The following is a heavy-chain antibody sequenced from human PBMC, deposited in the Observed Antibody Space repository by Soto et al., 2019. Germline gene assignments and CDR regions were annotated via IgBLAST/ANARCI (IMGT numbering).Heavy chain of an antibody. Sequence: QVQLQQWGAGMLKPSETLSLTCAVYGGAFSGYYWTWVRQTPGKGLEWIGEKEHGGSTTYNPSLQSRVSISLDLVRKQVSLQLPSVTAADSATYYCARGHIVSSNFYFMEVWGKGTTVTVSS. D-gene: IGHD3-16*02. CDR1: GGAFSGYY. V-gene: IGHV4-34*02. J-gene: IGHJ6*03. CDR2: KEHGGST. CDR3: ARGHIVSSNFYFMEV.